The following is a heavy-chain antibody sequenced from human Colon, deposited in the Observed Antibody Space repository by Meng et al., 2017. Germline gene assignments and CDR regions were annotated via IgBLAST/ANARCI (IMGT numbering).Heavy chain of an antibody. V-gene: IGHV3-30*04. CDR2: ISFDGSSK. D-gene: IGHD3-10*01. Sequence: GEFLKISCAASRFSFSNSAMHWVRQPPGKGLEWVAVISFDGSSKYYADSVTGRFTISRDNSKNTLFLQMNSLRAEDTAMYYCAEGKQDIWFGELLTPIDYWGQGTLVTVSS. J-gene: IGHJ4*02. CDR3: AEGKQDIWFGELLTPIDY. CDR1: RFSFSNSA.